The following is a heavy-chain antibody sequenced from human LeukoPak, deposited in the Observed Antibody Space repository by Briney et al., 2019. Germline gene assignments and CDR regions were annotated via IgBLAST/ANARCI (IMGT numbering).Heavy chain of an antibody. V-gene: IGHV1-8*01. CDR3: ARVSAFGGVIVLVRDAFDI. J-gene: IGHJ3*02. CDR1: RYTFTSYD. Sequence: ASVRVSCKASRYTFTSYDINWVRQATGQGVAWMGWMNPNSGDTGYAQKFQGRVTSTRNTSINTAYMELSSLRSEDTAVYYCARVSAFGGVIVLVRDAFDIWGQGTMVTVSS. CDR2: MNPNSGDT. D-gene: IGHD3-16*02.